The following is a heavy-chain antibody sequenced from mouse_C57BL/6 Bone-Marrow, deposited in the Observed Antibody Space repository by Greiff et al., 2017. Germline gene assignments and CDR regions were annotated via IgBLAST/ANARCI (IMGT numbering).Heavy chain of an antibody. D-gene: IGHD1-1*01. CDR1: GFTFSNYW. J-gene: IGHJ1*03. CDR3: TGYGYDGSSYGNYYWYCDV. CDR2: IRLKSDNYAT. Sequence: EVKVEESGGGLVQPGGSMKLSCVASGFTFSNYWMNWVRQSPEKGLEWVAQIRLKSDNYATHYAESVKGRFTISRDDSQSSVYLQMNNLRAEDTGIYYCTGYGYDGSSYGNYYWYCDVWGTGTTVTVSS. V-gene: IGHV6-3*01.